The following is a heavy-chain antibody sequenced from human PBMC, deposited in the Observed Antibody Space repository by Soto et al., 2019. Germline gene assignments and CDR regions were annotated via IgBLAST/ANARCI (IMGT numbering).Heavy chain of an antibody. CDR2: IHNSGST. Sequence: PSETLSLTCTVSGGSISSGGHYWAWIRQHPGEGLEWIGFIHNSGSTLYNPSLKSRVSISVDTSKNQFSLKVNSVTVADTAVYFCARSGGGCSSGWYEFNWFDTWGQGTLVTVSS. CDR3: ARSGGGCSSGWYEFNWFDT. CDR1: GGSISSGGHY. D-gene: IGHD6-19*01. J-gene: IGHJ5*02. V-gene: IGHV4-31*03.